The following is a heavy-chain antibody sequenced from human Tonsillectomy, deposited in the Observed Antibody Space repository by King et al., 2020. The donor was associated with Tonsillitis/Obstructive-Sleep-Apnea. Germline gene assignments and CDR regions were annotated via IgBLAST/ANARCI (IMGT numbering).Heavy chain of an antibody. Sequence: VQLQESGPGLVKPSETLSLTCTVSGGSISSYYWSWIRQPPGKGLEWIGYIYYSGSTNYNPSLKSRVTISVDTSKNQFSLKLNSVTAADTAVYYCARAPGITIFGVVYYYGMVVWGQGATVTVSS. CDR1: GGSISSYY. CDR2: IYYSGST. CDR3: ARAPGITIFGVVYYYGMVV. V-gene: IGHV4-59*01. J-gene: IGHJ6*02. D-gene: IGHD3-3*01.